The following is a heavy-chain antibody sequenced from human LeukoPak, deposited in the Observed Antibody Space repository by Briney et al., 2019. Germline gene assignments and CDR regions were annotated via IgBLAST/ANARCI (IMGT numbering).Heavy chain of an antibody. J-gene: IGHJ3*02. D-gene: IGHD1-26*01. Sequence: SETLSLTCTVSGGSISSGSYSWNWIRQPAGTGLEWIGRIYTSGSTNYNPSLKSRLTISVDTSKNQLSLKLSSVTAADTAVYYCARAEWELDDAFDIWGQGTMVTVSS. V-gene: IGHV4-61*02. CDR1: GGSISSGSYS. CDR3: ARAEWELDDAFDI. CDR2: IYTSGST.